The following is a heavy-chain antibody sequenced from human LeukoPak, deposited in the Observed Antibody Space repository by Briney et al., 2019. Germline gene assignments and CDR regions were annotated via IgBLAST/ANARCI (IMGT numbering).Heavy chain of an antibody. J-gene: IGHJ4*02. CDR3: ARGRYVWGSYRPFDY. Sequence: SETLSLTCAVYGGSFSGYYWSWIRQPPGKGLEWIGEINHSGSTNYNPSLKSRVTISVDTSKNQFSLKLSSVTAADTAVYYCARGRYVWGSYRPFDYWGQGNLVTVSS. D-gene: IGHD3-16*02. V-gene: IGHV4-34*01. CDR2: INHSGST. CDR1: GGSFSGYY.